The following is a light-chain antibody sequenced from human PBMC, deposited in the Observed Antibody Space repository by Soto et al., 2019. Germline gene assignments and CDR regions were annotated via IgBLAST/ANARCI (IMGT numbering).Light chain of an antibody. J-gene: IGLJ1*01. V-gene: IGLV2-14*01. CDR1: SSDVGGYNS. CDR2: EVS. Sequence: QSALTQPASVSGSPGQSITISCTGTSSDVGGYNSVSWYQQHPGKAPKLMIYEVSHRPSGVSDRFSGSKSGNTASLTISGLQAEDEADYYCQSYDSSLSGYVFGTGTKLTVL. CDR3: QSYDSSLSGYV.